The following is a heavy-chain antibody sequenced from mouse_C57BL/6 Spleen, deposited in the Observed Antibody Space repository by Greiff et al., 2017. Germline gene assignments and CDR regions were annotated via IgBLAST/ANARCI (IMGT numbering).Heavy chain of an antibody. V-gene: IGHV5-17*01. D-gene: IGHD2-2*01. J-gene: IGHJ2*01. CDR3: ARGLRPHYFDY. CDR2: ISSGSSTI. Sequence: EVHLVESGGGLVKPGGSLKLSCAASGFTFSDYGMHWVRQAPEKGLEWVAYISSGSSTIYYADTVKGRFTLSRDNAKNTLFLQMTSLRSEDTAMYYCARGLRPHYFDYWGQGTTLTVSS. CDR1: GFTFSDYG.